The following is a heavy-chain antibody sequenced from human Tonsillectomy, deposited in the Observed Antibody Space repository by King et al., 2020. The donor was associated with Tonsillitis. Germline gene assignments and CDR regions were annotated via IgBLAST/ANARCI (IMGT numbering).Heavy chain of an antibody. Sequence: VQLLESGGGLVQPGGSLRLSCAASGFTFSSYAMSWVRQAPGKGLEWVSAISVSGGSTYYADSVKGRFTISRDNSKNTLYLQMNSLRAEDTAVYYCAKDLVVGAATLSYYFDYWGQGTLVTVSS. CDR3: AKDLVVGAATLSYYFDY. CDR1: GFTFSSYA. V-gene: IGHV3-23*01. CDR2: ISVSGGST. D-gene: IGHD2-15*01. J-gene: IGHJ4*02.